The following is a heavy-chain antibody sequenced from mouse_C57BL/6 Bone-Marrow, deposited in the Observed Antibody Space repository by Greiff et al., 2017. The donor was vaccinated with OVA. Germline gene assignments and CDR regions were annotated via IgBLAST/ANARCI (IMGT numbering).Heavy chain of an antibody. CDR3: TGDTVVATRGFAY. V-gene: IGHV1-15*01. Sequence: QVQLQQSGAELVRPGASVTLSCKASGYTFTDYEMHWVKQTPVHGLEWIGAIDPETGGTAYNQKFKGKAILTADKSSSTAYMELRSLTSEDSAVYYCTGDTVVATRGFAYWGQGTLVTVSA. J-gene: IGHJ3*01. CDR1: GYTFTDYE. D-gene: IGHD1-1*01. CDR2: IDPETGGT.